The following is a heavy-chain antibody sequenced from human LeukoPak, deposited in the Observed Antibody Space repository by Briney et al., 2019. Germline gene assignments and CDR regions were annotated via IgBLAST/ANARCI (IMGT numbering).Heavy chain of an antibody. CDR2: ISGSGGST. CDR3: AKTPEVHYYDSSGTFDY. D-gene: IGHD3-22*01. CDR1: GFTFNRYP. V-gene: IGHV3-23*01. Sequence: HSGGSLRLSCSASGFTFNRYPMHWVRHAPGKGLEWVSAISGSGGSTYYADSVKGRFTISRDNSKNTLYLQMNSLRAEDTAVYYCAKTPEVHYYDSSGTFDYWGQGTLVTVSS. J-gene: IGHJ4*02.